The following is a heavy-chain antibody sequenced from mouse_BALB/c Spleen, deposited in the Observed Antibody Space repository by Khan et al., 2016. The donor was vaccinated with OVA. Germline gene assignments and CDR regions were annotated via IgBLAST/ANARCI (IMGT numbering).Heavy chain of an antibody. CDR1: DYTFTRYW. Sequence: QVQLQQSGAELARPGASVKSSCKASDYTFTRYWMQWIKQRPGQGLAWIGAINPGDGDTRHTQNFKGKATSTADKSYSTAHMQLSSLASGDSAVYYCAKLGRGYFDVWGAGTTVTVSS. D-gene: IGHD4-1*01. CDR2: INPGDGDT. CDR3: AKLGRGYFDV. V-gene: IGHV1-87*01. J-gene: IGHJ1*01.